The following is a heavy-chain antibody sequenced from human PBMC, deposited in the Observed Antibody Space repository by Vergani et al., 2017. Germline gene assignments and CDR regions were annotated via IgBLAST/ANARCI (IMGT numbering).Heavy chain of an antibody. D-gene: IGHD1-1*01. J-gene: IGHJ4*02. CDR2: IWYDGSNK. CDR1: GFTFSSYG. V-gene: IGHV3-33*01. Sequence: QVQLVESGGGVVQPGRSLRLSCAASGFTFSSYGMHWVRQAPGKGLEWVAVIWYDGSNKDYADSVKGRFTISRDNSKNTLYLQMNSLRAEDTAMYYCAREGTTGTGGVFDYWGQGTLVTVSS. CDR3: AREGTTGTGGVFDY.